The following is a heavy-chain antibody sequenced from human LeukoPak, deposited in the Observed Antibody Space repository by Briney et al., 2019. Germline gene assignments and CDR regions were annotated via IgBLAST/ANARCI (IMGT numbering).Heavy chain of an antibody. CDR2: VSGSGVTT. D-gene: IGHD6-6*01. Sequence: GGSLRLSCAASGITFNSYAMTWVRQAPGKGLAWVSSVSGSGVTTYYADSVKGRFTISRDNSRNTLFLQMNSLRAEDTAVYYCAKDLSSPNYYYGLDVWGQGTTVTVSS. CDR1: GITFNSYA. CDR3: AKDLSSPNYYYGLDV. J-gene: IGHJ6*02. V-gene: IGHV3-23*01.